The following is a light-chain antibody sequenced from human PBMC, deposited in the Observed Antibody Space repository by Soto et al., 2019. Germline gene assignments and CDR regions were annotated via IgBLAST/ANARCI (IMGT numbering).Light chain of an antibody. Sequence: DIQMTQSPSSLSASVGDRVTITCRASQSISSYLNWYQQKPGKAPKLLIYAASSLQSGVPSRFSGSGSGTDFTLTIISRQPEDVATYYCQQSYSSPLFTFGPGTKVDIK. CDR1: QSISSY. J-gene: IGKJ3*01. CDR2: AAS. CDR3: QQSYSSPLFT. V-gene: IGKV1-39*01.